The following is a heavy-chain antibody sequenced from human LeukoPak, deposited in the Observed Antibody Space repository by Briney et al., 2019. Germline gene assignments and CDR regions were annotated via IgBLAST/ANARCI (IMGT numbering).Heavy chain of an antibody. CDR1: GYTFTSYA. J-gene: IGHJ4*02. D-gene: IGHD3-10*01. V-gene: IGHV1-3*01. CDR2: INAGNGNT. Sequence: ASEKVSCKASGYTFTSYAMHWVRQAPGQRLEWMGWINAGNGNTKYSQKFQGRVTITRDTSASTAYMELSSLRSEDTAVYYCARTSYYYGSGSYYPFDYWGQGTLVTVSS. CDR3: ARTSYYYGSGSYYPFDY.